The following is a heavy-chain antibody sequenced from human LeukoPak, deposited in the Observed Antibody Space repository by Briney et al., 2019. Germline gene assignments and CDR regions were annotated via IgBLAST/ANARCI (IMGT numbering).Heavy chain of an antibody. V-gene: IGHV5-51*01. CDR1: GYSFTNYW. Sequence: GESLKISCKGSGYSFTNYWIGWVRQMPGKGLEWMGIIYPGDSDTRYSPSFQGQVTISADKSISTAYLQWSSLKASDTAIYYCARRPYDSSGYHHRFDYWGQGTLVTVSS. J-gene: IGHJ4*02. CDR3: ARRPYDSSGYHHRFDY. D-gene: IGHD3-22*01. CDR2: IYPGDSDT.